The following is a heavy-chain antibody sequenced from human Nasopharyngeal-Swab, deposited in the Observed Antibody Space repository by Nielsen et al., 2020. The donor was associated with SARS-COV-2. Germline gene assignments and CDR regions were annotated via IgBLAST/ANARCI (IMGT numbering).Heavy chain of an antibody. CDR3: ARPQNPGIASYYYYGMDV. Sequence: WVRQAPGQGLEWMGWMNPNSGNTGYAQKFQGRVTMTRNTSISTAYMELSSPRSEDTAVYYCARPQNPGIASYYYYGMDVWGQGTTVTVSS. V-gene: IGHV1-8*01. CDR2: MNPNSGNT. D-gene: IGHD6-13*01. J-gene: IGHJ6*02.